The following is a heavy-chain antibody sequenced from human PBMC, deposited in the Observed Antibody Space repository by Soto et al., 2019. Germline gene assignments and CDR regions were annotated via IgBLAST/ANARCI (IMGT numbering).Heavy chain of an antibody. J-gene: IGHJ5*02. Sequence: QVQLMESGGGVVQPGMSLRLSCVASGFTFSRYGMHWVRQAPGKGLEWVALIWYDGTNKRYADSVKGRFTISRDNSKNTLYLQRNSLRAEDTAVYYCARDENYYDSSGYYYFGRDWFDPWGQGTLVTVSS. D-gene: IGHD3-22*01. CDR1: GFTFSRYG. CDR2: IWYDGTNK. V-gene: IGHV3-33*01. CDR3: ARDENYYDSSGYYYFGRDWFDP.